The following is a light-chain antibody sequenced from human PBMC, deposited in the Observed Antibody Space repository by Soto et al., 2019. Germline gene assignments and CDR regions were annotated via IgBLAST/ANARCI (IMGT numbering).Light chain of an antibody. V-gene: IGKV1-5*01. Sequence: DIQMTQSPSTLSASVGDRVTISCRASQSISTWLAWYQQKPGKAPNLLIYDASTLESGVPSRFSGSGSGTQFALTITRLQPDDTATYYCQQYNSYSWTFGQGTKVEIK. CDR3: QQYNSYSWT. CDR2: DAS. CDR1: QSISTW. J-gene: IGKJ1*01.